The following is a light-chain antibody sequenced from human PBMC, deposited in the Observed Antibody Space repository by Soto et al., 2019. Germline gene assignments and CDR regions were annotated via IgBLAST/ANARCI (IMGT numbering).Light chain of an antibody. J-gene: IGLJ1*01. CDR2: DVS. CDR1: SSDVGSYDL. CDR3: CSYAGSTTYV. Sequence: QSALTQPASVSGSPRQSITISCTGTSSDVGSYDLVSWYQQHPGKAPKLIIYDVSKRPSGVSSRFSGSKSGNTASLTISGLQAEDEADYYCCSYAGSTTYVFGTGTKLTVL. V-gene: IGLV2-23*02.